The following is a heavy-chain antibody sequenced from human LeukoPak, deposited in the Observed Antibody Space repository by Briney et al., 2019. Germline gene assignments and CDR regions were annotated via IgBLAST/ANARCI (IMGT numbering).Heavy chain of an antibody. J-gene: IGHJ4*02. CDR3: LVYYYGSGSYYKGLDY. D-gene: IGHD3-10*01. CDR1: GFTVSSNE. Sequence: GGSLRLSCAASGFTVSSNEMSWVRQAPGKGQEWVSSISGGSTYYADSRKGRFTISRDNSKNTLYLQMNSLRAEDTAVYYCLVYYYGSGSYYKGLDYWGQGTLVTVSS. CDR2: ISGGST. V-gene: IGHV3-38-3*01.